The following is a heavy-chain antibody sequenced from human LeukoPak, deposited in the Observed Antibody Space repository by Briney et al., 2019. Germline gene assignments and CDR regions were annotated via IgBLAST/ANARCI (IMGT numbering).Heavy chain of an antibody. V-gene: IGHV3-21*01. D-gene: IGHD4-23*01. CDR1: GVTFSGYS. J-gene: IGHJ3*02. Sequence: GGFLRLSCAASGVTFSGYSMNWVRQAPGKGLEWVSAITATSLHIYYADSVKGRFTISRDNAKNSLYLQMNSLRVEDTALYYCARVRSVGGNPHAFNIWGQRTMVTVSS. CDR3: ARVRSVGGNPHAFNI. CDR2: ITATSLHI.